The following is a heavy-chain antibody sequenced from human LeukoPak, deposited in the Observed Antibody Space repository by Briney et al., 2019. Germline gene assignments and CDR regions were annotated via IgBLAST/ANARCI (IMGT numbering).Heavy chain of an antibody. Sequence: ASVKVSCKASGYTFINNWMHWVRQAPGQGLEWVGLINPTGTGTLYAQKFQGRVTMTRDMSMSTDYMELSSLRSDDTAIYYCARDHSVGGLAWWFDPWAREPWSPSPQ. V-gene: IGHV1-46*01. CDR2: INPTGTGT. D-gene: IGHD1-26*01. J-gene: IGHJ5*02. CDR3: ARDHSVGGLAWWFDP. CDR1: GYTFINNW.